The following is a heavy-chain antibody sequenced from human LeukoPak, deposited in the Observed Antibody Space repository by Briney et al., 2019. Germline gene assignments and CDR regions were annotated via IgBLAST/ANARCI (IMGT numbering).Heavy chain of an antibody. D-gene: IGHD2-2*01. V-gene: IGHV6-1*01. CDR3: ARGRYSSSTSCYSLDY. CDR1: GDSVSSNSAT. CDR2: TYYRSKWYN. Sequence: SQTLSLTCAISGDSVSSNSATWNWIRQSPSRGLEWLGRTYYRSKWYNDYAVSVKSRITINPDTSKNQFSLKLSSVTAADTAVYYCARGRYSSSTSCYSLDYWGQGTLVTVSS. J-gene: IGHJ4*02.